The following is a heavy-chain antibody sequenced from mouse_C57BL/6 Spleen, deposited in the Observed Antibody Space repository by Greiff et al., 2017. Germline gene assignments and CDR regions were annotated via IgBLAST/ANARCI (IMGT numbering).Heavy chain of an antibody. CDR2: IWGDGST. CDR3: AKPEGLRRGPWFAY. Sequence: QVQLKESGPGLVAPSQSLSITCTVSGFSLTSYGVSWVRQPPGKGLEWLGVIWGDGSTNYHSALLSRLSISKDNPKSQVIFKLNRLQTDDTATYYCAKPEGLRRGPWFAYWGQGTLVTVSA. J-gene: IGHJ3*01. CDR1: GFSLTSYG. D-gene: IGHD2-4*01. V-gene: IGHV2-3*01.